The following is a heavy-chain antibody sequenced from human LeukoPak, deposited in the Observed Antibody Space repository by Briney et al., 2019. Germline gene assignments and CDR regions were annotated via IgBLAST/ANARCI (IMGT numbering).Heavy chain of an antibody. CDR2: TYYRSKWYN. CDR3: ARDYYCSSFSCSFDY. D-gene: IGHD2-2*01. J-gene: IGHJ4*02. V-gene: IGHV6-1*01. Sequence: SQTLSLTCAISGDSVSSNSAARNWIRQSPSRGLEWLGRTYYRSKWYNEYAVSVTSRITINPDTSKNQFSLHLNSVTPEDTAVYYCARDYYCSSFSCSFDYWGQGTLVTVSS. CDR1: GDSVSSNSAA.